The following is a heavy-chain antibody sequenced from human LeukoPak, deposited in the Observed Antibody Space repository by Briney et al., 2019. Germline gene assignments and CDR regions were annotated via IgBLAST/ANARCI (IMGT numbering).Heavy chain of an antibody. Sequence: GGSLRLSCAASGFTFSSYAMNWVRQAPGKGLEWISSISRSGDNTYYADSVKGRFTISRDNSKNTLYLQMNNLRSDDTPVYLCSNPPSVSIFDYWGQGTLVTVSS. J-gene: IGHJ4*02. V-gene: IGHV3-23*01. D-gene: IGHD2-21*01. CDR3: SNPPSVSIFDY. CDR1: GFTFSSYA. CDR2: ISRSGDNT.